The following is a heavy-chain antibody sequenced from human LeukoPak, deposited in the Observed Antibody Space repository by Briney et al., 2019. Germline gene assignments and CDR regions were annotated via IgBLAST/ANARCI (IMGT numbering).Heavy chain of an antibody. Sequence: GGSLRLSCAASGFTFSSYWMSWVRQAPGKGREWVANIKQDGSEKYYVDSVKGRFTISRDNAKNSLYLQMNSLRAEDTAVYYCARDRGYCSGGSCSGGNWFDPWGQGTLVTVSS. D-gene: IGHD2-15*01. CDR2: IKQDGSEK. J-gene: IGHJ5*02. CDR1: GFTFSSYW. V-gene: IGHV3-7*01. CDR3: ARDRGYCSGGSCSGGNWFDP.